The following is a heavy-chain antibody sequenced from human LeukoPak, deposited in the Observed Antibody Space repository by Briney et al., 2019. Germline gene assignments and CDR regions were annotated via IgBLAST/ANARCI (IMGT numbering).Heavy chain of an antibody. CDR1: GGSISSGGYY. V-gene: IGHV4-61*08. D-gene: IGHD6-19*01. Sequence: SQTLSLTCTVSGGSISSGGYYWSWIRQPPGKGLEWIGYIYYSGSTNYNPSLKSRVTISVDTSKNQFSLKLSSVTAADTAVYYCARSGYSSGWYNWFDPWGQGTLVTVSS. CDR2: IYYSGST. CDR3: ARSGYSSGWYNWFDP. J-gene: IGHJ5*02.